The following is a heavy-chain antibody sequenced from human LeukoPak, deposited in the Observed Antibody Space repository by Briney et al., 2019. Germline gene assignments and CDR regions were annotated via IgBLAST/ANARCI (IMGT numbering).Heavy chain of an antibody. V-gene: IGHV4-34*01. D-gene: IGHD2-8*01. Sequence: SETLSLTCAVYGGSLRGYDWSWIRQSPGKGLEWIGEINHRVSTNYNPSIKSRVSISVDTSKNQFSLKLSSVSAADTPVYYCARANPLSRRAYYYYYYMDVWGKGTTVTVSS. J-gene: IGHJ6*03. CDR2: INHRVST. CDR3: ARANPLSRRAYYYYYYMDV. CDR1: GGSLRGYD.